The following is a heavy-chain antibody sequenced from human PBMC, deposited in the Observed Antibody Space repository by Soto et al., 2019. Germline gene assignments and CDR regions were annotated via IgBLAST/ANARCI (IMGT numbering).Heavy chain of an antibody. V-gene: IGHV3-33*01. CDR2: IWYDGSNK. CDR1: GFAFSSYG. CDR3: ARHFPRYCGGDWYTYFHY. D-gene: IGHD2-21*02. Sequence: GGSLRLSCAASGFAFSSYGMHWVRQAPGKGLEWVAVIWYDGSNKYYADSVKGRFTISRDNSKNTLYLQMNSLRAEDTAVYYCARHFPRYCGGDWYTYFHYWGQGALVTVYS. J-gene: IGHJ4*02.